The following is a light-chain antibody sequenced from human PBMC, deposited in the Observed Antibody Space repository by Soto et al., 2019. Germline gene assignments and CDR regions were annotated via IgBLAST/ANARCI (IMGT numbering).Light chain of an antibody. Sequence: IVLTQSPGTLSLPPGERATLSFMASQSVGINLVWYQQKPGQAPRFLIYGASTRATGIPARFSGSGSGTEFTLTISSLQSEDFAVYYCQQSNNWPPGRLTFGGGTKVDIK. CDR1: QSVGIN. CDR3: QQSNNWPPGRLT. CDR2: GAS. V-gene: IGKV3-15*01. J-gene: IGKJ4*01.